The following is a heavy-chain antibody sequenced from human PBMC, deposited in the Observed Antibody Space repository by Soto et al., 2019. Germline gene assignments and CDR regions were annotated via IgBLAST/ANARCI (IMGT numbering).Heavy chain of an antibody. Sequence: QVQLVQSGAEVMQPGASVKVSYKASGYTFTSYYIQWVRQAPGQGLEWMGIINPSGGSTNYAQKFQGRVTMTRDTSTSTVYMELSSLRSEDTAIYYCSRGYPPRDQLGNLPGAFWGQGTLVTVSS. CDR2: INPSGGST. CDR3: SRGYPPRDQLGNLPGAF. V-gene: IGHV1-46*03. CDR1: GYTFTSYY. D-gene: IGHD1-1*01. J-gene: IGHJ4*02.